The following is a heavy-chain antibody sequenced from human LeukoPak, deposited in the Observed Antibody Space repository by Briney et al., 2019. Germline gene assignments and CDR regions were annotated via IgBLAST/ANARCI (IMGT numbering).Heavy chain of an antibody. CDR3: ARHSSGWYSRFDY. V-gene: IGHV4-34*01. J-gene: IGHJ4*02. D-gene: IGHD6-19*01. CDR2: INHSGST. CDR1: GGSFSGYY. Sequence: SETLSLTCAVYGGSFSGYYWSWIRQPPGNGLEWIGEINHSGSTNYNPSLKSRVTISVDTSKSQFSLKLSSVTAADTAVYYCARHSSGWYSRFDYWGQGTLVTVSS.